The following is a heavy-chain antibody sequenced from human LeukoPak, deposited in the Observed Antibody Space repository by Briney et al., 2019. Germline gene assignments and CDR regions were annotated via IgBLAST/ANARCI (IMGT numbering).Heavy chain of an antibody. CDR2: INPNSGGT. Sequence: ASVKVSCKASGYTFTGYYMHWVRQAPGQGLEWMGWINPNSGGTNYAQKFQGRVTMTRDTSISTAYMELSRLGSDDTAVYYCARELVVVVAATQNWFDPWGQGTLVTVSS. J-gene: IGHJ5*02. CDR1: GYTFTGYY. V-gene: IGHV1-2*02. D-gene: IGHD2-15*01. CDR3: ARELVVVVAATQNWFDP.